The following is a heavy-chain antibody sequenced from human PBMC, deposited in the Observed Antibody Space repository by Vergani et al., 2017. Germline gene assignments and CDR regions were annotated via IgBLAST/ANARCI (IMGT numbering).Heavy chain of an antibody. CDR2: FDHEHGEV. D-gene: IGHD3-22*01. Sequence: QVPLVQSGAEVRKPGASVEVSRQVSGNSLPELTIHWVRQAPGKGLGWMGGFDHEHGEVTFAHHLHGRVTMPEDRYTDTAYMELGSLRPEVTALYYCAIVTEYDYSSCYYLDYWGQGNLVTVSS. J-gene: IGHJ4*02. V-gene: IGHV1-24*01. CDR3: AIVTEYDYSSCYYLDY. CDR1: GNSLPELT.